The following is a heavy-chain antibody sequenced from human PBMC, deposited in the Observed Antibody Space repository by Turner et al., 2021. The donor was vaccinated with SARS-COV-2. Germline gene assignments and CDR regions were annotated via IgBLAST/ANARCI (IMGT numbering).Heavy chain of an antibody. J-gene: IGHJ6*02. V-gene: IGHV3-48*03. CDR2: INQSGSTR. Sequence: EVQLVESGGGLVQPGGSLRLSCEASTFTFSNYEMNWVRQAPGKGLEWLSDINQSGSTRHHADSVKGRFTISRDNAKSSLSLHMNSLKVEDTAVYYCARWGWLEYYHGMDVWGQGTTVIVSS. D-gene: IGHD6-19*01. CDR1: TFTFSNYE. CDR3: ARWGWLEYYHGMDV.